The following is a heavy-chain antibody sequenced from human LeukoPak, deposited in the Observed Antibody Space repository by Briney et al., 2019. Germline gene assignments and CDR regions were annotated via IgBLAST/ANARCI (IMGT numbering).Heavy chain of an antibody. Sequence: WGSLRLSCAASGFTFSSFWMSRLCQAPGKGLEWVANIKQDGSEIYYVDSVKGRFTISRDNGNNLVYLQMHSLRAEDTAVYYCARRAGAYSHPYDYWGQGTLVTVSS. J-gene: IGHJ4*02. D-gene: IGHD4/OR15-4a*01. CDR1: GFTFSSFW. CDR2: IKQDGSEI. V-gene: IGHV3-7*03. CDR3: ARRAGAYSHPYDY.